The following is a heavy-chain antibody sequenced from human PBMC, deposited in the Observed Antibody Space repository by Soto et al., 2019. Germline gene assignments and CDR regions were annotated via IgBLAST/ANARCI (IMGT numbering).Heavy chain of an antibody. CDR2: ISGDGTGT. V-gene: IGHV3-23*01. CDR3: AKDNEDYYFDY. D-gene: IGHD1-1*01. J-gene: IGHJ4*02. Sequence: GGSLRLSCATSGFTFRRYAMSWVRQAPGKGLEWVATISGDGTGTYYADSLKGQFTISRDNSKSTLFLQMNSLRVEDTATYLCAKDNEDYYFDYWGQGTLVTVSS. CDR1: GFTFRRYA.